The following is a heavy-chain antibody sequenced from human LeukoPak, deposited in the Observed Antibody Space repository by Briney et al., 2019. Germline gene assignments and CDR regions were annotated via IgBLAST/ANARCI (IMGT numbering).Heavy chain of an antibody. D-gene: IGHD3-10*01. V-gene: IGHV5-51*01. J-gene: IGHJ4*02. CDR1: GYSFTTYW. CDR3: ARNGWFDAIDY. Sequence: GESLKISCKGSGYSFTTYWIGWVRQMPGKGLEWMGIIYPGDSNTRYSPSFQGQVTISADKSISTAYLQWSTLKPSDTAIYFCARNGWFDAIDYWGQGTLVTVSS. CDR2: IYPGDSNT.